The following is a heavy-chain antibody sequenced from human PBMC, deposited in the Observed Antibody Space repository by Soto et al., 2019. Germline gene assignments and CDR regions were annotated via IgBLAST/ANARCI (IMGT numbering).Heavy chain of an antibody. Sequence: QVQLVQSGAEVKKPGASVKVSCKASGYSFTRYYINWVRQAPGQGLEWMGWISAYNGNTHYEEKLPGRVTLTTDTSTSTAYMELRSLRSDDTAVYFCARGGQWDFWSDYWGQGTLVTVSS. CDR1: GYSFTRYY. V-gene: IGHV1-18*01. CDR3: ARGGQWDFWSDY. J-gene: IGHJ4*02. CDR2: ISAYNGNT. D-gene: IGHD3-3*01.